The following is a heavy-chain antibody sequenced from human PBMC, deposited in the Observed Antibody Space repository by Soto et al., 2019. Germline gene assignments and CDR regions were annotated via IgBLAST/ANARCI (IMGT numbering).Heavy chain of an antibody. CDR3: VSASGWTYYFDY. CDR1: GFTFSSYS. J-gene: IGHJ4*02. V-gene: IGHV3-21*01. Sequence: GGSLRLSCAASGFTFSSYSMNWVRQAPGKGLEWVSYVSSGGSSSYINYADSVKGRFTISRDNAKNSLYLQMNSLRADDTAVYYCVSASGWTYYFDYWGEGTLVTVSS. CDR2: VSSGGSSSYI. D-gene: IGHD6-19*01.